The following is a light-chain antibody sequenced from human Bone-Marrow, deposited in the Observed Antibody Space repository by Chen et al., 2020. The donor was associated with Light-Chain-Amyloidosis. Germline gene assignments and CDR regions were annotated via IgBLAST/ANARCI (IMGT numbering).Light chain of an antibody. CDR1: DLPTKY. Sequence: SYELTQPPSVSVSPGQTARITCTGDDLPTKYAYWYQQKPGQAPVLVIHRDTERPSGISERFSGSSLGNTATLTIRRVQAEDQSDYHCQAADSSGTAEVIFGGGTKLTVL. J-gene: IGLJ2*01. CDR2: RDT. CDR3: QAADSSGTAEVI. V-gene: IGLV3-25*03.